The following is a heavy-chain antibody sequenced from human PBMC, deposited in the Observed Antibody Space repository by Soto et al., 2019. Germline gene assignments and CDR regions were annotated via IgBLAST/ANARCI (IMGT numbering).Heavy chain of an antibody. V-gene: IGHV3-53*01. Sequence: EVQLVESGGGLIQPGGSLRLSCVVSGISISDNYVSWVRQAPEKGLEWVSVIYSGGSADYTHSVRGRFTISRDISENTVYLQMNSLRVEDTAVYYCARDISTRRELDYWGHGTLVTVSS. D-gene: IGHD3-10*01. CDR2: IYSGGSA. CDR1: GISISDNY. J-gene: IGHJ4*01. CDR3: ARDISTRRELDY.